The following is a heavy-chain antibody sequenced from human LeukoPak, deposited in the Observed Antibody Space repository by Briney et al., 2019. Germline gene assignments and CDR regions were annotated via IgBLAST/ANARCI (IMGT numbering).Heavy chain of an antibody. Sequence: PSDTLSLTCTVSGGSISSYYWSWIRQPPGKGLEGIGYIYYSGSTNYNPSLKSRVTISVDTSKNQFSLKLSSVTAADTAVYYCARVSSGWSTDYYFDYWGQGTLVTVSS. J-gene: IGHJ4*02. CDR3: ARVSSGWSTDYYFDY. V-gene: IGHV4-59*07. D-gene: IGHD6-19*01. CDR1: GGSISSYY. CDR2: IYYSGST.